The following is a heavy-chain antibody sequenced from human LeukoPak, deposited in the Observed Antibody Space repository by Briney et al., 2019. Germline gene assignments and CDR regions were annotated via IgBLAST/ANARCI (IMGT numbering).Heavy chain of an antibody. V-gene: IGHV4-38-2*01. Sequence: KPSETLSLTCSVSGYSIRSGYHWAWIRQSPGKGLEWLGSIYQSGSTYDNPSLKSRVTMSVDTSRNQFSLKLSSVTAADTAVYYCARYSSSLLFDYWGQGTLVTVSS. J-gene: IGHJ4*02. CDR3: ARYSSSLLFDY. CDR1: GYSIRSGYH. CDR2: IYQSGST. D-gene: IGHD6-6*01.